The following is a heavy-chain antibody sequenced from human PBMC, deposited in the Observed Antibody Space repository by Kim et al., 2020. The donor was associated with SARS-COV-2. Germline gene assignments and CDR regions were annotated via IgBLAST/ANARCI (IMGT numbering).Heavy chain of an antibody. Sequence: SETLSLTCTVSGGSISSSSYYWGWIRQPPGKGLEWIGSIYYSGSTYYNPSLKSRVTISVDTSKNQFSLKLSSVTAAGTAVYYCAGESTTYYYYYGMDVWGQGTTVTVSS. CDR1: GGSISSSSYY. CDR2: IYYSGST. J-gene: IGHJ6*02. CDR3: AGESTTYYYYYGMDV. D-gene: IGHD3-10*01. V-gene: IGHV4-39*01.